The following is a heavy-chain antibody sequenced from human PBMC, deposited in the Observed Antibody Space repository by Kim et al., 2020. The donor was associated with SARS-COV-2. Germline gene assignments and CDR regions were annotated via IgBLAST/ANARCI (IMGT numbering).Heavy chain of an antibody. CDR1: GFTFSSYA. Sequence: GGSLRLSCAASGFTFSSYAMHWVRQAPGKGLEWVAVISYDGSNKYYADSVKGRFTISRDNSKNTLYLQMNSLRAEDTAVYYCARGGDSSSWYGDYWGQGTLVTVSS. V-gene: IGHV3-30-3*01. D-gene: IGHD6-13*01. J-gene: IGHJ4*02. CDR3: ARGGDSSSWYGDY. CDR2: ISYDGSNK.